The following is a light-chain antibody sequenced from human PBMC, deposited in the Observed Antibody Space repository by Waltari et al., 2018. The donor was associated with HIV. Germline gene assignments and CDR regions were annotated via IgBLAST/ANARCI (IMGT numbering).Light chain of an antibody. CDR3: QSYDSSLSGSV. CDR1: SSNIGARFD. J-gene: IGLJ2*01. V-gene: IGLV1-40*01. Sequence: SVLTQPPSVSGAPGQRVTISCTGSSSNIGARFDVHWYQQLPGTAPKLLIYRNNNRPSGVPDRFSGSKSGTSASLAITGLQAEDEADYYCQSYDSSLSGSVFGGGTKLTVL. CDR2: RNN.